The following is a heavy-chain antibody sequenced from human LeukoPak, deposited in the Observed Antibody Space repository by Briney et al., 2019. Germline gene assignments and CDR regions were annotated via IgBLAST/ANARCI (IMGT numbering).Heavy chain of an antibody. J-gene: IGHJ4*02. CDR3: ATIPDYGGNPGGFDY. V-gene: IGHV3-30-3*01. D-gene: IGHD4-23*01. CDR1: GFTFSSYA. Sequence: GGSLRLSCAASGFTFSSYAMLWVRQAPGKGLEWVAVISYDGSNKYYADSVKGRFTISRDNSKNTLYLQMNSLRAEDTAVYYCATIPDYGGNPGGFDYWGQGTLVTVSS. CDR2: ISYDGSNK.